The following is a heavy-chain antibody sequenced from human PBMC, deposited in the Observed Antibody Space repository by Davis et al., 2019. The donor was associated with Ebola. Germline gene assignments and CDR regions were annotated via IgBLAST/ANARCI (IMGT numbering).Heavy chain of an antibody. Sequence: AASVKVSCKASGGTFSSYPISWVRQAPGQGLDWMGGIIPVFGSAKYAQRFQGRVTISADKSTSTIYMELSSLTSEDTAVYYCARDGSTPGSQEWGQETRVTVSS. CDR1: GGTFSSYP. J-gene: IGHJ4*02. D-gene: IGHD2-15*01. CDR2: IIPVFGSA. V-gene: IGHV1-69*06. CDR3: ARDGSTPGSQE.